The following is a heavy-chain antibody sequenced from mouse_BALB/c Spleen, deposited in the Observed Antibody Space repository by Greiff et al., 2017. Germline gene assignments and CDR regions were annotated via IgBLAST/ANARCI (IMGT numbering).Heavy chain of an antibody. V-gene: IGHV2-2*02. Sequence: VQLQQSGPGLVQPSQSLSITCTVSGFSLTSYGVHWVRQSPGKGLEWLGVIWSGGSTDYNAAFISRLSISKDNSKSQVFFKMNSLQANDTAIYYCARQTARATHFDYWGQGTTLTVSS. J-gene: IGHJ2*01. D-gene: IGHD3-2*01. CDR1: GFSLTSYG. CDR3: ARQTARATHFDY. CDR2: IWSGGST.